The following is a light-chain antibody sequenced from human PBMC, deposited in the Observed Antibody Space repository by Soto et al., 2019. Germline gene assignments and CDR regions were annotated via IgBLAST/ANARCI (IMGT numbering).Light chain of an antibody. CDR2: GAS. V-gene: IGKV3-15*01. Sequence: IVFNPAPTPPSLSPGERATPPLKARQSVSNNYLAWYQQKPGQAPRLLIYGASTRATGIPARFSGSGSGTEFTLTISSLQSEDFAVYYCQQYNNWPPWTFGQGTKVDIK. CDR1: QSVSNN. CDR3: QQYNNWPPWT. J-gene: IGKJ1*01.